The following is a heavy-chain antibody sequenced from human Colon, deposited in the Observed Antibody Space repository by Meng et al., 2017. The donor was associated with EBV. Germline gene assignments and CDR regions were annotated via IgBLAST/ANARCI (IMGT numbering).Heavy chain of an antibody. J-gene: IGHJ4*02. Sequence: HVPLVQAGAEVKTPATPRKVCCKASGYTFSNYAMNWVCQAPGQRLEWMGWINAGNGDTKYSQKFQGRVTITRDTSASTGYMELSSLRSEDTAVYYCARFSSGYFFGYWGQGTLVTVSS. CDR1: GYTFSNYA. V-gene: IGHV1-3*01. CDR2: INAGNGDT. D-gene: IGHD3-22*01. CDR3: ARFSSGYFFGY.